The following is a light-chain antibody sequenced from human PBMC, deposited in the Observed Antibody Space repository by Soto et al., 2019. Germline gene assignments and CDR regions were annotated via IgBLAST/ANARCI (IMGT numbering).Light chain of an antibody. V-gene: IGKV3D-20*01. J-gene: IGKJ4*01. CDR2: DAS. Sequence: EIVLTQSPATLSLSPGERATLSCGASQSINNNYLAWYQQKPGLAPRLLIYDASTRAAGIPDRFSGSGSGTDFTLTISGLEPEDFAVYYCQQFDNLITFGGGTKVEIK. CDR3: QQFDNLIT. CDR1: QSINNNY.